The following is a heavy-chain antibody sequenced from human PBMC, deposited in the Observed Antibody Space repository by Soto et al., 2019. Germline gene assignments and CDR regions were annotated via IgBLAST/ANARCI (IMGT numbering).Heavy chain of an antibody. D-gene: IGHD3-3*01. CDR2: IYYSGST. J-gene: IGHJ5*02. CDR3: ARWGPKSDHRVARWSGYYNWFDP. V-gene: IGHV4-59*01. CDR1: GGSISSYY. Sequence: SETLSLTCTVSGGSISSYYWSWIRQPPGKGLEWIGYIYYSGSTNYNPSLKSRVTISVDTSKNQFSLKLSSVTAADTAVYYCARWGPKSDHRVARWSGYYNWFDPWGQGTLVTVSS.